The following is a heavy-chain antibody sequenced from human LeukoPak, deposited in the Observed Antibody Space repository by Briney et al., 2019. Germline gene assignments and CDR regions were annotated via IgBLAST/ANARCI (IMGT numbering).Heavy chain of an antibody. CDR1: GGSISSDY. V-gene: IGHV4-59*01. Sequence: SETLSLTCTVSGGSISSDYWSWIRQPPGKGLEWIGYIYYSGSTNYNPSLKSRVTISVDTSKNQFSLKLSSVTAADTAVYYCARDMYGALVGYWGQGTLVTVSS. J-gene: IGHJ4*02. D-gene: IGHD4-17*01. CDR3: ARDMYGALVGY. CDR2: IYYSGST.